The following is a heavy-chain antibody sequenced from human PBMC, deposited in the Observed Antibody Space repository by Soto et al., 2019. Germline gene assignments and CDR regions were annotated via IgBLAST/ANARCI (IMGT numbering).Heavy chain of an antibody. CDR2: ISGSGGST. CDR1: GFTFSSYA. V-gene: IGHV3-23*01. J-gene: IGHJ6*02. Sequence: GGSLRLSCAASGFTFSSYAMSWVRQAPGKGLEWVSAISGSGGSTYYADSVKGRFTISRDNSKNTLYLQMNSLRAEDTAVYYCAKESGYERGSYDYYYGMDVWGQGTTVTVSS. CDR3: AKESGYERGSYDYYYGMDV. D-gene: IGHD5-12*01.